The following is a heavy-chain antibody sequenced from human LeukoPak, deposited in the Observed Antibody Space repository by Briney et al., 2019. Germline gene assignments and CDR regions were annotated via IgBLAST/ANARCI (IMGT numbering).Heavy chain of an antibody. D-gene: IGHD6-6*01. CDR1: GFTFSSYG. Sequence: GGSLRLSCAASGFTFSSYGLHWVRQAPGKGLEWVAVISYDGSNQYYADSVKGRFTISRDNSKNTLYLQMNSLRAEDTAVYYCARDSKYSSSSNYLDYWGQGTLVTVSS. J-gene: IGHJ4*02. CDR2: ISYDGSNQ. CDR3: ARDSKYSSSSNYLDY. V-gene: IGHV3-30*03.